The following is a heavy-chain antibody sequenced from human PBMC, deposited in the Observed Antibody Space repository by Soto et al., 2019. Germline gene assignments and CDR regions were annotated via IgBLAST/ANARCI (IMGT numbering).Heavy chain of an antibody. CDR1: GFSLGNIGMG. CDR2: IFSNDEK. CDR3: ARCNYYGSGGIVSP. J-gene: IGHJ5*02. Sequence: QVTLQESGPVLVKPTETVTLTCTVSGFSLGNIGMGMSWIRQPPGKALEWIADIFSNDEKSYSTSLKSRLTISRDTSKIQVVLTMTKMDPVDTATYYCARCNYYGSGGIVSPWGQGTLVTVSS. D-gene: IGHD3-10*01. V-gene: IGHV2-26*01.